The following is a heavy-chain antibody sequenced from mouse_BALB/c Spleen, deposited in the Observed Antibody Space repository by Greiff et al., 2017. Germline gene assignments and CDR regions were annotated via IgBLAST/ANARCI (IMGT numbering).Heavy chain of an antibody. D-gene: IGHD2-1*01. CDR2: IYPGVGDT. Sequence: QVQLQQSGAELVRRGSSAKISCKAPGYAFSSYWMNWVKQRPGQGLEWIGQIYPGVGDTNYHGKFKGKATLTADKSSSTAYMQLSSLTSEASAVYFSARHGNYYHFDYWGQGNTLSVSS. J-gene: IGHJ2*01. V-gene: IGHV1-80*01. CDR3: ARHGNYYHFDY. CDR1: GYAFSSYW.